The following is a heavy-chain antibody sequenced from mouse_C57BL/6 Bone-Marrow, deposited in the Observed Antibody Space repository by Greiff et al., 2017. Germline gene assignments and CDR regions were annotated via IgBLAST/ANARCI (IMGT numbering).Heavy chain of an antibody. Sequence: QVQLQQPGAELVKPGASVKVSCKASGYTFTSYWMHWVKQRPGQGLEWIGRIHPSDSDTNYNQQFKGKATLTVDKSSSTAYMQLSSLTSEDAAVYYCANRGENLSGAWFAYWGQGTLVTVSA. CDR1: GYTFTSYW. CDR2: IHPSDSDT. CDR3: ANRGENLSGAWFAY. J-gene: IGHJ3*01. D-gene: IGHD1-1*01. V-gene: IGHV1-74*01.